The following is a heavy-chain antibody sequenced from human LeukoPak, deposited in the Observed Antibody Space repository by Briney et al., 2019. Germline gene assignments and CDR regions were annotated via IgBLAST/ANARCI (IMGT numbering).Heavy chain of an antibody. V-gene: IGHV4-34*01. CDR3: ARYPLLWFGELVEYYGMDV. D-gene: IGHD3-10*01. CDR1: GGSFSGYF. Sequence: SETLSLTCAVYGGSFSGYFWSWVRQPPGKGLEWIGEINHSGSTNYNPSLKCRVTISLDTSKPQFSLKLSSVTAAHTAVYYCARYPLLWFGELVEYYGMDVWGEGTTVTVSS. J-gene: IGHJ6*04. CDR2: INHSGST.